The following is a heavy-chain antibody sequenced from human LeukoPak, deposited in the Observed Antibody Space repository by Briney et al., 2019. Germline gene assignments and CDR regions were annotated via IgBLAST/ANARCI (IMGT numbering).Heavy chain of an antibody. V-gene: IGHV3-7*01. CDR3: ARDKVVGATALDY. J-gene: IGHJ4*02. CDR1: GFTFTTYW. CDR2: IKQDGTEK. D-gene: IGHD1-26*01. Sequence: PGESLRLSCAASGFTFTTYWMSWVRQAPGKGLEWVANIKQDGTEKYYVDSVKGRFTISRDNAKNSLYLQMNSLRAEDTAVYYCARDKVVGATALDYWGQGTLVTVSS.